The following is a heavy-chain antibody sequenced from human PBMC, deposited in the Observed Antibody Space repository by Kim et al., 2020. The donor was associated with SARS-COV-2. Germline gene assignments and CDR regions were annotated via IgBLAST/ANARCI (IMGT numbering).Heavy chain of an antibody. Sequence: SETLSLTCTVSGGSISSSSYYWGWIRQPPGKGLEWIGSSYYSGSTYYNPSLKSRVTISVDTSKNQFSLKLSSVTAADTAVYYCARMMIVVVIYNWFDPWGQGTLVTVSS. J-gene: IGHJ5*02. CDR1: GGSISSSSYY. CDR3: ARMMIVVVIYNWFDP. D-gene: IGHD3-22*01. CDR2: SYYSGST. V-gene: IGHV4-39*01.